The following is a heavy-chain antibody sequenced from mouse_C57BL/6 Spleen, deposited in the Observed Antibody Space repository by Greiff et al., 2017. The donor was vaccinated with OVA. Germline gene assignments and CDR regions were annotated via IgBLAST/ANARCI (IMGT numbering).Heavy chain of an antibody. Sequence: QLQQSGAELVRPGTSVKMSCKASGYTFTNYWIGWAKQRPGHGLEWIGDIYPGGGYTNYNEKFKGKATLTADKSSSTAYMQFSSLTSEDSAIYYCARAGGYGAMDYWGQGTSVTVSS. J-gene: IGHJ4*01. CDR1: GYTFTNYW. CDR2: IYPGGGYT. V-gene: IGHV1-63*01. D-gene: IGHD3-2*02. CDR3: ARAGGYGAMDY.